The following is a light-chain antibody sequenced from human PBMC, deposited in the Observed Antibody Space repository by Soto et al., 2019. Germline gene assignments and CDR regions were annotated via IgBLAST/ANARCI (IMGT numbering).Light chain of an antibody. J-gene: IGLJ1*01. CDR1: TSDIAGYNY. CDR2: EVT. Sequence: QSALAQPASVSGSPGQSITISCTGTTSDIAGYNYVSWYQQHPGKAPKLLIYEVTSRASGVSHRFSGSKSGNTASLTISGLQAEDEADYYCCTDAGSYKVFGIGTKVTVL. CDR3: CTDAGSYKV. V-gene: IGLV2-14*01.